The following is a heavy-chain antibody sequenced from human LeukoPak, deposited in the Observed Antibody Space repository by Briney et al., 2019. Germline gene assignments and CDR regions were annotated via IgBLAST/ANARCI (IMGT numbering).Heavy chain of an antibody. CDR2: MNPNSGNT. CDR1: GYTFTSYD. CDR3: ARDYIAAAGRDY. J-gene: IGHJ4*02. D-gene: IGHD6-13*01. Sequence: ASVKVSCKASGYTFTSYDINWVRQATGQGLEWMGWMNPNSGNTGYAQKFQGRVTMTRNTSISTAYMELSSLRSEDTAVYYCARDYIAAAGRDYWGQGTLVTVSS. V-gene: IGHV1-8*01.